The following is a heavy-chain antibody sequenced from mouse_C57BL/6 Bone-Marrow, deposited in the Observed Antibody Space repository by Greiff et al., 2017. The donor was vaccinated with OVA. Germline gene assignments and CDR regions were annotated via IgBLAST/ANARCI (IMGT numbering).Heavy chain of an antibody. V-gene: IGHV5-4*01. CDR3: ARDRRRGFAY. J-gene: IGHJ3*01. Sequence: EVHLVESGGGLVKPGGSLKLSCAASGFTFSSYAMSWVRQTPEKRLEWVATISDGGSYTYYPDNVKGRFTISRDNAKNNLYLQMSHLKSEDTAMYYCARDRRRGFAYWGQGTLVTVSA. CDR1: GFTFSSYA. CDR2: ISDGGSYT.